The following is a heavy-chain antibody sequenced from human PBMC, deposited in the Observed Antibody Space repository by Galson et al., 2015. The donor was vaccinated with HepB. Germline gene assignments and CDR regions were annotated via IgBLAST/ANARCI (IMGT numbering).Heavy chain of an antibody. CDR2: LGYDGSEK. J-gene: IGHJ4*01. D-gene: IGHD3-22*01. CDR1: GFSFNNYG. V-gene: IGHV3-30*02. Sequence: SLRLSCAVSGFSFNNYGMHWVRQAPGKGLEWVAFLGYDGSEKYYGDSVKGRFTVSRDNSKNTLYLQMNSLRAEDLAVYFCVKSYNSDRGGSYRGIFDYWGRGTLVTVSS. CDR3: VKSYNSDRGGSYRGIFDY.